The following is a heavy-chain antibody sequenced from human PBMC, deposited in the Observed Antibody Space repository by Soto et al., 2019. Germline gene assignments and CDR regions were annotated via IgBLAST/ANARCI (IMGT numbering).Heavy chain of an antibody. D-gene: IGHD3-10*01. V-gene: IGHV1-2*04. CDR3: AGDARGDEAPMDY. J-gene: IGHJ4*02. CDR1: GYTFTVYY. Sequence: QVQLVQSGAEVKKPGASVKDSCKASGYTFTVYYMHWVRQAPGPGLVWMGWINPNSGGTNYAQKFQGWVTMTRDTSISTGYMELSSLRSDDTAVYYCAGDARGDEAPMDYWGQGTLVTVSS. CDR2: INPNSGGT.